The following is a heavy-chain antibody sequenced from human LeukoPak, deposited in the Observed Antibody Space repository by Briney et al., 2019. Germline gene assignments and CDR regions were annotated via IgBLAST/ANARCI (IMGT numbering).Heavy chain of an antibody. V-gene: IGHV3-53*01. Sequence: GGSLRLSCAASGFTVSDNYITWVRQAPGKGLEWVSVIYSGGSTDYADSVKGRFIISRDNSKNTVYLQMNSLRAEDTAVYYRARESFYYGSGSYYLGYWGQGNLVTVSS. CDR3: ARESFYYGSGSYYLGY. D-gene: IGHD3-10*01. CDR2: IYSGGST. CDR1: GFTVSDNY. J-gene: IGHJ4*02.